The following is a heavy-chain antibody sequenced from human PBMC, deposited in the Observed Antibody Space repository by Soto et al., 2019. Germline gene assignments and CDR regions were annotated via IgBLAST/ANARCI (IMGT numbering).Heavy chain of an antibody. D-gene: IGHD3-10*01. J-gene: IGHJ4*02. V-gene: IGHV3-7*01. CDR1: AFPFSNYW. CDR2: IRQDGREK. CDR3: GSDHRGVFDN. Sequence: GGSLRLSCAASAFPFSNYWMTWVRQAPGKGLEWVANIRQDGREKYYVDSVKGRFTISRDNVKESLYLQMDSLRVEDTAVYYCGSDHRGVFDNWGQGTLVTVSS.